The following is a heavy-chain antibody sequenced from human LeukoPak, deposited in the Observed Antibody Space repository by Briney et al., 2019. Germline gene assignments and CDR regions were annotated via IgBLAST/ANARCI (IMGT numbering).Heavy chain of an antibody. CDR3: ARDLGGLAAAGYE. CDR1: GDSISSGYY. D-gene: IGHD6-13*01. CDR2: IYHSGST. J-gene: IGHJ4*02. V-gene: IGHV4-38-2*02. Sequence: PSETLSLTCTVSGDSISSGYYWGWIRQPPGKGLEWIGSIYHSGSTYYNPSLKSRVTISVDTSKNQFSLKLSSVTAADTAVYYCARDLGGLAAAGYEWGQGTLVTVSS.